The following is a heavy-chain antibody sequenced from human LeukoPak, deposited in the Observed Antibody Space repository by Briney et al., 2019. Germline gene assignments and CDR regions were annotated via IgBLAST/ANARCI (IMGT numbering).Heavy chain of an antibody. D-gene: IGHD3-22*01. V-gene: IGHV4-61*01. CDR2: IYYSGST. CDR1: GGSVSSGSYY. Sequence: PSETLSLTCTVSGGSVSSGSYYWSWIRQPPGKGLEWIGYIYYSGSTNYNPSLKSRVTISVGTSKNQFSLKLSSVTAADTAVYYCARVVENIGHYDSSGYLFDYWGQGTLVTVSS. J-gene: IGHJ4*02. CDR3: ARVVENIGHYDSSGYLFDY.